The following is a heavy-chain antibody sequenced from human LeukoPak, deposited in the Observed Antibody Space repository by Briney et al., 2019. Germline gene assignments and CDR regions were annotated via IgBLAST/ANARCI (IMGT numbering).Heavy chain of an antibody. V-gene: IGHV3-74*01. J-gene: IGHJ4*02. D-gene: IGHD3-22*01. CDR1: GFTFRCYW. CDR3: ARAYHADSSGWGY. Sequence: PGGSLKLSCAASGFTFRCYWMDWVRQAPGKGLPLVSHINSDGSSTNYADSVKGRFTISRDNAKSTLYLQMNSLRAEDTAVYYCARAYHADSSGWGYWGQGTLVTVSS. CDR2: INSDGSST.